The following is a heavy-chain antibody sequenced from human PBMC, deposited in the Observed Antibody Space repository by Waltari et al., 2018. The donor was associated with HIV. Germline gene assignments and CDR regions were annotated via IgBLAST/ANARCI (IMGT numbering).Heavy chain of an antibody. CDR2: TYTSGST. V-gene: IGHV4-4*07. J-gene: IGHJ4*02. CDR1: GGSISSYY. Sequence: QVQLQESGPGLVKPSETLSLTCTVSGGSISSYYWSWIRQPAGKGLEWIGRTYTSGSTNYHPSLKSRVTMSVDTSKNQFSLKLGSVTAADTAVYYCAGTYYDYVWGSYRPPPFDYWGQGTLVTVSS. D-gene: IGHD3-16*02. CDR3: AGTYYDYVWGSYRPPPFDY.